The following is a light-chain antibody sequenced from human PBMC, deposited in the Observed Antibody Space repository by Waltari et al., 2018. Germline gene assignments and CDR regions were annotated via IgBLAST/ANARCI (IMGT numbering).Light chain of an antibody. V-gene: IGKV3-15*01. CDR1: QSISFN. CDR2: HAS. Sequence: EILMTQSPATLSLSPGERATLSCRASQSISFNLAWYQQRPGQPPRLLIFHASTRATGIPARCSGSVDGTEFTRTIRTLQSEDSGVYYCQQYNVWPPIPFGQGTRLEIK. J-gene: IGKJ5*01. CDR3: QQYNVWPPIP.